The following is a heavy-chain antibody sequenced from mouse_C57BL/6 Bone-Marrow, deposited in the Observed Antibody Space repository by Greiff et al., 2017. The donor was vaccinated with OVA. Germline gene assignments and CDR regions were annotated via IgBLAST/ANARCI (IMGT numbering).Heavy chain of an antibody. CDR1: GYTFTSYW. CDR2: IDPSDSYT. D-gene: IGHD2-3*01. Sequence: QVQLQQPGAELVRPGTSVKLSCKASGYTFTSYWIHWVKQRPVQGLEWIGVIDPSDSYTNYNPKFKGKATLTVDKSSSTAYMQISSLTSEDSAVYYCAYDGYFPDVWGTGTTVTVSS. J-gene: IGHJ1*03. V-gene: IGHV1-59*01. CDR3: AYDGYFPDV.